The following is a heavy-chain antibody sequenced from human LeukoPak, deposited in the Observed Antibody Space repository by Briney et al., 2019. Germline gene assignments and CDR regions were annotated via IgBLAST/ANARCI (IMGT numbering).Heavy chain of an antibody. V-gene: IGHV1-18*01. J-gene: IGHJ4*02. CDR1: GYDFSTYG. D-gene: IGHD2-21*02. CDR3: ARCGDYELLRVVDC. CDR2: LNPYSGNT. Sequence: ASVKVSCKASGYDFSTYGISWVRQAPGQGLEWVGWLNPYSGNTNYAQRLQGRVTMTADTSTSTVYMELRSLRSDDTAVYYCARCGDYELLRVVDCWGQGTLVTVSS.